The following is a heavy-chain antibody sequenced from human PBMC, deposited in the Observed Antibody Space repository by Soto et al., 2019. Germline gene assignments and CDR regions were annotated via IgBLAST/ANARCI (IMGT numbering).Heavy chain of an antibody. D-gene: IGHD4-17*01. V-gene: IGHV3-30-3*01. CDR1: GFTFSSYA. CDR3: ARESGTTVTLPAFDY. J-gene: IGHJ4*02. Sequence: GGSLRLSCAASGFTFSSYAMHWVRQAPGKGLEWVAVITYDGSNKYYADSVKGRFTISRDNSKNTLYLQMNSLRAEDTAVYYCARESGTTVTLPAFDYWGQGSLVTVSS. CDR2: ITYDGSNK.